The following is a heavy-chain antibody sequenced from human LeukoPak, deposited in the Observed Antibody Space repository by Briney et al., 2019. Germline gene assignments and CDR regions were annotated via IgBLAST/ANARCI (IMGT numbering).Heavy chain of an antibody. CDR2: INPNSGGT. Sequence: GASVKVSCKASGYTFTGYYTHWVRQAPGQGLEWMGWINPNSGGTNYAQKFQGRVTMTRDTSISTAYMELSRLRSDDTAVYYCARANDNPREWELEEGSNWFDPWGQGTLVTVSS. J-gene: IGHJ5*02. CDR3: ARANDNPREWELEEGSNWFDP. D-gene: IGHD1-26*01. CDR1: GYTFTGYY. V-gene: IGHV1-2*02.